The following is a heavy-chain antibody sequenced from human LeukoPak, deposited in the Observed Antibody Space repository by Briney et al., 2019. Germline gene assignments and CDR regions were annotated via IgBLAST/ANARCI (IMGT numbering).Heavy chain of an antibody. CDR2: ISAYNGNT. CDR3: ARESGAAAGRREFDY. J-gene: IGHJ4*02. Sequence: ASVKVSCKASGYTFTKYGISWVRQAPGQGLERMGWISAYNGNTNYAQKLQGRVTMTTDTSTSTAYMEVRSLRSDDTAVYYCARESGAAAGRREFDYWGQGTLVTVSS. V-gene: IGHV1-18*01. D-gene: IGHD6-13*01. CDR1: GYTFTKYG.